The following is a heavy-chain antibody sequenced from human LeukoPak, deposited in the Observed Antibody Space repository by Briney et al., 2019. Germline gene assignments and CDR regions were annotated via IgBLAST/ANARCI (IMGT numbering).Heavy chain of an antibody. J-gene: IGHJ4*02. Sequence: GGSLRLSCAASGFTFDDYAMHWVRQAPGKGLEWVSGISWNSGSIGYADSVKGRFTISRDNAKNSLDLQMNSLRAEDTALYYCARGHYYGSGSYPQPDYWGQGTLVTVSS. CDR3: ARGHYYGSGSYPQPDY. V-gene: IGHV3-9*01. CDR1: GFTFDDYA. CDR2: ISWNSGSI. D-gene: IGHD3-10*01.